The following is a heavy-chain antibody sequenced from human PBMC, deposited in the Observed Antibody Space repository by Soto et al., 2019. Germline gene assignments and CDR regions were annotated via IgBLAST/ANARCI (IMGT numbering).Heavy chain of an antibody. Sequence: PSETLSLTCTVSGGSISSYYWSWIRQPAGKGLEWIGRIYTSGSTNYNPSLKSRVIMSVDTSKNQFSLKLSSVTAADTGVYYCARESSGYPYYYGMDVWGQGTTVTVSS. D-gene: IGHD3-22*01. CDR2: IYTSGST. V-gene: IGHV4-4*07. J-gene: IGHJ6*02. CDR1: GGSISSYY. CDR3: ARESSGYPYYYGMDV.